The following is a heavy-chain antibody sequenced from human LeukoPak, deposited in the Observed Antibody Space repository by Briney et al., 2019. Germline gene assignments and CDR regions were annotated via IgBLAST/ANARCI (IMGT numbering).Heavy chain of an antibody. CDR3: AREGRVDAFDI. CDR1: GGSISSGSYY. Sequence: PSQTLSLTCTVSGGSISSGSYYWSWIRQPAGKGLEWIGRIYTSGSTNYNPSLKSRVTISVDTSKNQFSLKLSSVTAADTAVYYCAREGRVDAFDIWGQGTMVTVSS. V-gene: IGHV4-61*02. J-gene: IGHJ3*02. CDR2: IYTSGST.